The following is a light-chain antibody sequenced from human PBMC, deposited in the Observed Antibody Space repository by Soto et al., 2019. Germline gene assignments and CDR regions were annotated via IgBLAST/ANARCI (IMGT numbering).Light chain of an antibody. CDR2: VAS. V-gene: IGKV1-39*01. J-gene: IGKJ2*01. Sequence: DIQMTQSPSSLSASVGDRVTITCRASQSIRNYVNWYQQKPGKAPKFLIYVASTLQSGVPARFGGSAAGKDFTPTISSLQPDDAATYYYQHSYSTAYTFGPGPKLEIK. CDR1: QSIRNY. CDR3: QHSYSTAYT.